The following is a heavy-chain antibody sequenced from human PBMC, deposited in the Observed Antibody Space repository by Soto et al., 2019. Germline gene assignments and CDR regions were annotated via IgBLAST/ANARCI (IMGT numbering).Heavy chain of an antibody. CDR2: ISIRGGDE. V-gene: IGHV3-30*03. Sequence: QVQLVESGGGVVQPGKSLRLSCAASGFTFSSYAMHWARQAPGKGLEWVTVISIRGGDEYYAESVRGRFTISRDDSKKPLYLQKDRLRVEDTSVYYCARGTIVARQHLDYWGQGTLVTVSS. D-gene: IGHD6-6*01. CDR3: ARGTIVARQHLDY. J-gene: IGHJ4*02. CDR1: GFTFSSYA.